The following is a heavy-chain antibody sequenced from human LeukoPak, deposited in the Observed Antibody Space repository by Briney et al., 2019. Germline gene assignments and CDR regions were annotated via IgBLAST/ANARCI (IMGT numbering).Heavy chain of an antibody. D-gene: IGHD5-24*01. CDR2: IYPGDSDT. V-gene: IGHV5-51*01. Sequence: HGESLQISCKGSGYSFTSYWIGWVRQMPGKGLEWMGIIYPGDSDTSYSPSFQGQVTISADKSISTAYLQWSSLKASDTAMYYCARSEMATVFDYWGQGTLVTVTS. J-gene: IGHJ4*02. CDR1: GYSFTSYW. CDR3: ARSEMATVFDY.